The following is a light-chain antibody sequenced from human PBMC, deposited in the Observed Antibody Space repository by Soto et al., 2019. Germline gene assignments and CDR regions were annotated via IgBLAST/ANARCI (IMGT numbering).Light chain of an antibody. CDR2: GAS. Sequence: EMVLPPSPGILSRAPVEISSLSFVSSQSISSSFLAWYQQKPGQAHRLIIYGASSRATGINDRFSCTGSETDFTLTISRMETEDFAVYYCKQYDNSPITCGNGQRRALK. V-gene: IGKV3-20*01. J-gene: IGKJ5*01. CDR1: QSISSSF. CDR3: KQYDNSPIT.